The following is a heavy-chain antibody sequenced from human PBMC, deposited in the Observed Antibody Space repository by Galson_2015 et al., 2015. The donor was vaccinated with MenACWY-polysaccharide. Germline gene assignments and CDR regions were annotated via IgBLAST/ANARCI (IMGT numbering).Heavy chain of an antibody. CDR1: GFTFNSYA. V-gene: IGHV3-30-3*01. J-gene: IGHJ6*02. D-gene: IGHD2-2*01. CDR2: ISYDASNK. CDR3: ARGYCSRTSCSGMDV. Sequence: SLRLSCAASGFTFNSYAMHWVRQAPGKGLEWVAVISYDASNKYYADSVEGRFTISRDNSKNTLYLQMNSLGAEDTAVYYCARGYCSRTSCSGMDVWGQGTTVTVSS.